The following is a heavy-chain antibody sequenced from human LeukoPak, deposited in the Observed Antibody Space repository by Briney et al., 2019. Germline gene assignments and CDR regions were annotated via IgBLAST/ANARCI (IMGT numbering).Heavy chain of an antibody. CDR2: VYNTGST. V-gene: IGHV4-4*07. J-gene: IGHJ3*02. Sequence: MPSETLSLTCTVSGGSITTHYWSWTRQPAGREVEWIGRVYNTGSTKYNPSLESRVTMSVDTSSNRFSLRLRSVTAADTAVYYCARDLLGDYGTFDIWGQGAMVTVSS. D-gene: IGHD4-17*01. CDR3: ARDLLGDYGTFDI. CDR1: GGSITTHY.